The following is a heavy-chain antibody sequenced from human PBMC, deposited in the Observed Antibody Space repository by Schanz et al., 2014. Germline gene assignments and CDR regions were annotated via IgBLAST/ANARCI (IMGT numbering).Heavy chain of an antibody. CDR1: GGTFSSYT. D-gene: IGHD2-2*01. Sequence: QVQLVQSEAEVKKPGSSVKVSCTASGGTFSSYTISWIRQAPGQGLEWMGRIIPILGIANYAQKFQGRVTNTADKSTSTAYMELSSLRYEDTALYYCARGTMPGTFDIWGQGTMVTVSS. CDR2: IIPILGIA. CDR3: ARGTMPGTFDI. J-gene: IGHJ3*02. V-gene: IGHV1-69*02.